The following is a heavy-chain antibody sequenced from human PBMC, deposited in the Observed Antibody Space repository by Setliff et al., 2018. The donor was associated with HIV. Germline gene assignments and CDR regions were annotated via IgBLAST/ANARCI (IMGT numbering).Heavy chain of an antibody. Sequence: GASVKVSCKASGGTFSGYAISWVRQAPGQGLEWMGGILPMFGTADYPQKFQGRVTITADESTSTAYMELSGLRSEDTAVYYCARGPHSESYSADWNFDLWGRGTLVTV. CDR1: GGTFSGYA. V-gene: IGHV1-69*13. D-gene: IGHD1-26*01. J-gene: IGHJ2*01. CDR2: ILPMFGTA. CDR3: ARGPHSESYSADWNFDL.